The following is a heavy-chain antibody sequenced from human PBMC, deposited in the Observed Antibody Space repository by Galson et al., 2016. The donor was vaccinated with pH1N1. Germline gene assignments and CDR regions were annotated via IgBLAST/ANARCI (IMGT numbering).Heavy chain of an antibody. Sequence: SLRLSCAASGFTFGDYSLNWVRQAPGKGLEWVGFIRSNAFGGTTEYAASVKGRFTVSRDDSKNIAYLQLNSLKTEDTAVYYCSRDLLYYYESGKDRGLVDVWGKGTTVIVSS. J-gene: IGHJ6*04. CDR1: GFTFGDYS. V-gene: IGHV3-49*04. D-gene: IGHD3-10*01. CDR2: IRSNAFGGTT. CDR3: SRDLLYYYESGKDRGLVDV.